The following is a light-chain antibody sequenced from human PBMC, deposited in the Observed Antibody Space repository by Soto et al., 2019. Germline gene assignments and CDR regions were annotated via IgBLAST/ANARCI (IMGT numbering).Light chain of an antibody. V-gene: IGLV2-14*01. CDR2: EVN. CDR1: SSDVGAYNY. J-gene: IGLJ1*01. CDR3: SSYTTSRTLV. Sequence: QSALTQPASVSGSPGQSITISCTGTSSDVGAYNYVSWYRQHPGKAPKLMIYEVNNRPSGVSDRFSGSKSDNTASLTISGLQAEDEAEYYCSSYTTSRTLVFGTGTKLTVL.